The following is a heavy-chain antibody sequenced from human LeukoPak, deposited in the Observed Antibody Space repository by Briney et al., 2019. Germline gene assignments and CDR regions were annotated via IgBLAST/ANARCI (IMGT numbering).Heavy chain of an antibody. J-gene: IGHJ1*01. V-gene: IGHV3-43*02. CDR1: GFTFDNYA. Sequence: PGGSLRLSCAASGFTFDNYATHWVRQAPGKGLEWVSLISGDGGSTYYADSMKGRFTISRDNSKNSLYLQMNSLRTEDTALYYCARDSQEFFQHWGQGTLVTVSS. CDR2: ISGDGGST. CDR3: ARDSQEFFQH.